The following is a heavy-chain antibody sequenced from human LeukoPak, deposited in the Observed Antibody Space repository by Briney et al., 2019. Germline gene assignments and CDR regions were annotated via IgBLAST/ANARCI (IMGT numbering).Heavy chain of an antibody. D-gene: IGHD5-24*01. CDR3: ARDLYNYGHGWWFVP. CDR2: INPDSGGT. Sequence: ASVKLSCKASGYTFSGYYMNWVRQAPGQGLEWMGWINPDSGGTKYAQKFKGRVTMTRDTSISTAYMELSRLRSDDTAVYYCARDLYNYGHGWWFVPWGEGTLVTVSS. V-gene: IGHV1-2*02. CDR1: GYTFSGYY. J-gene: IGHJ5*02.